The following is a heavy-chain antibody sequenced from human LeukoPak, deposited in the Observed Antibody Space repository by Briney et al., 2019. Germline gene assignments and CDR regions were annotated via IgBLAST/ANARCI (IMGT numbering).Heavy chain of an antibody. CDR2: MNPNSGNT. Sequence: ASVTVSCKASGYTFTSYDINWVRQAAGQGVEWMGWMNPNSGNTDYAQKFQGRVTMTRNTSISTAYMELSSLRSEDTAVYYCAREGNYSSGYLSYWGQGTLVTVSS. CDR3: AREGNYSSGYLSY. D-gene: IGHD3-22*01. J-gene: IGHJ4*02. V-gene: IGHV1-8*01. CDR1: GYTFTSYD.